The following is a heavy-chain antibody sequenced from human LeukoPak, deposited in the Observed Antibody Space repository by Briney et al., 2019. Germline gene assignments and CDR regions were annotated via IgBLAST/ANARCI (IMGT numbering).Heavy chain of an antibody. CDR3: ATGAIVFDY. V-gene: IGHV1-24*01. J-gene: IGHJ4*02. CDR2: VGHEDGTT. Sequence: ASVRVSCKVSGSTLSKISIDWVRQAPGKGPEWMGSVGHEDGTTIHAQMFQGRFNMTVDTATDTAYMEMSSLMSEDTAIYYCATGAIVFDYWGQGTLVTVSS. CDR1: GSTLSKIS. D-gene: IGHD3-22*01.